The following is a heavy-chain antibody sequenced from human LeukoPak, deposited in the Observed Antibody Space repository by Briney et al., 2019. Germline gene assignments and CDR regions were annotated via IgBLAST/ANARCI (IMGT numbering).Heavy chain of an antibody. D-gene: IGHD6-13*01. CDR2: ISGSGGST. V-gene: IGHV3-23*01. CDR3: AKVTGLAAAGTKWFDP. J-gene: IGHJ5*02. CDR1: GFTFSSYA. Sequence: GGSLRLSCAASGFTFSSYAMSWVRQAPGKGLEWVSAISGSGGSTYYADSVKGWFTISRDNSKNTLYLQMNSLRAEDTAVYYCAKVTGLAAAGTKWFDPWGQGTLVTVSS.